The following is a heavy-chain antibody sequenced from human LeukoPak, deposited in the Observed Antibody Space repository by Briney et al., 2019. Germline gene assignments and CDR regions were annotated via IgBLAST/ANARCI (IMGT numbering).Heavy chain of an antibody. CDR2: IYYSGST. V-gene: IGHV4-59*12. CDR1: GGSISSYY. J-gene: IGHJ6*03. CDR3: ATDRYYYYYLDV. Sequence: PSETLSLTCTVSGGSISSYYGSWIRQPPGKGLEWVGDIYYSGSTNYNPSLKSRVTISVDTSNNQFSLRLNSVTAADTAVYYCATDRYYYYYLDVWGKGTTVTVSS.